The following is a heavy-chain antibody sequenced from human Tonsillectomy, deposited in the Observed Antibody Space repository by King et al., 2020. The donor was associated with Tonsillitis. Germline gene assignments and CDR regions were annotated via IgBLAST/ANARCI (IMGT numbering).Heavy chain of an antibody. D-gene: IGHD2-21*01. CDR2: ISTHSGHT. Sequence: QLVQSGAEVRKPGASVKVSCKASGYTFTSYGISWVRQAPGQGLEWMGWISTHSGHTNYAQNPQDRGTMTTDTSTSTAYMELRSLRPDDTAVYYCARDWDCGGDCYYFDYWGQGTLVTVSS. CDR3: ARDWDCGGDCYYFDY. CDR1: GYTFTSYG. J-gene: IGHJ4*02. V-gene: IGHV1-18*01.